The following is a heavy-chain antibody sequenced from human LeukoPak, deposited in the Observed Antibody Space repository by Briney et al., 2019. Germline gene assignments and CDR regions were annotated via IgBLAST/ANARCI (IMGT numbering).Heavy chain of an antibody. D-gene: IGHD3-3*01. CDR3: ARGGRFLEWSPGYYFDY. V-gene: IGHV1-69*05. CDR2: IIPIFGTA. Sequence: SVKVSCKASGYSFINDDINWVRQAPGQGLEWMGGIIPIFGTANYAQKFQGRVTITTDESTSTAYMELSSLRSEDTAVYYCARGGRFLEWSPGYYFDYWGQGTLVTVSS. J-gene: IGHJ4*02. CDR1: GYSFINDD.